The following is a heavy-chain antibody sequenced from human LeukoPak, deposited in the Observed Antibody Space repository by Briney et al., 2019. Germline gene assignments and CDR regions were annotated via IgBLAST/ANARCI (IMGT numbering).Heavy chain of an antibody. V-gene: IGHV4-39*07. D-gene: IGHD3-10*01. Sequence: SETLSLTCTVSGGSISSSSYYWGWIRQPPGKGLEWIGEINHSGSTNYNPSLKSRVTISVDTSKNQFSLKLSSVTAADTAVYYCARRDFNYYGSGTPIYWGQGTLVTVSS. CDR3: ARRDFNYYGSGTPIY. CDR2: INHSGST. CDR1: GGSISSSSYY. J-gene: IGHJ4*02.